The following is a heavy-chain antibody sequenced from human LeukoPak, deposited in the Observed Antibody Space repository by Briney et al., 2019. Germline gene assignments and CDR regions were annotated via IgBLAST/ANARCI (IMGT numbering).Heavy chain of an antibody. CDR2: INPSSGRP. D-gene: IGHD3/OR15-3a*01. V-gene: IGHV1-46*01. Sequence: ASVKVSCKASGYTFTSYYMNWVRQAPGQGLEWMGIINPSSGRPTYAQKFQGRVTMSRGTSPSTVSMELTSLRSEDTAVFYCARGGLPARSWFDPWGQGTLVTVSS. J-gene: IGHJ5*02. CDR1: GYTFTSYY. CDR3: ARGGLPARSWFDP.